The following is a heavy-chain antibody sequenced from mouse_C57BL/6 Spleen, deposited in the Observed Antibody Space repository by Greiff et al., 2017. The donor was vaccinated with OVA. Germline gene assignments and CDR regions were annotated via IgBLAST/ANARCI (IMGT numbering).Heavy chain of an antibody. Sequence: VKLVESGPGLVAPSQCLSISCTASGFSLTSYGVDWVRQPPGKGLEWLGVIWGGGSTNSNSALMSRLSISKDNAKCHIFFKMNRLRTEDTAMYYCAKHLGPGYFDVWGTGTTVTVSS. CDR3: AKHLGPGYFDV. D-gene: IGHD4-1*01. V-gene: IGHV2-9*01. J-gene: IGHJ1*03. CDR1: GFSLTSYG. CDR2: IWGGGST.